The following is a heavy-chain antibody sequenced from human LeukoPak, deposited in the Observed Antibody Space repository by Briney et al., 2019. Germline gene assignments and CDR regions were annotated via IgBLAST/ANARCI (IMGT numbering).Heavy chain of an antibody. V-gene: IGHV1-18*01. D-gene: IGHD5-12*01. CDR3: ARGERVDIVAARVYYYMDV. J-gene: IGHJ6*03. CDR1: GYTFTSYG. CDR2: ISAYNGNT. Sequence: ASVKVSCKASGYTFTSYGISWVRQAPGQGLEWMGWISAYNGNTNYAQKLQGRVTMTTDTSTSTAYMELRSLRSDDTAVYYCARGERVDIVAARVYYYMDVWGKGTTVTISS.